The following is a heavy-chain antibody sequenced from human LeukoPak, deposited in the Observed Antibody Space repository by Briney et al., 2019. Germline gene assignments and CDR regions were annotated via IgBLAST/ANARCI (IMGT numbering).Heavy chain of an antibody. CDR3: ARRHQITSYSPYAFDV. D-gene: IGHD2-15*01. CDR1: GASLTNYY. Sequence: SETLSLTCTVSGASLTNYYWSWIRQPPGKGLEWIGNIHYGGFTNYNPSLKSRVTTLVDMSTKSFSLELTSVTAADTAVYFCARRHQITSYSPYAFDVWGPGRLVTVSS. CDR2: IHYGGFT. J-gene: IGHJ3*01. V-gene: IGHV4-59*08.